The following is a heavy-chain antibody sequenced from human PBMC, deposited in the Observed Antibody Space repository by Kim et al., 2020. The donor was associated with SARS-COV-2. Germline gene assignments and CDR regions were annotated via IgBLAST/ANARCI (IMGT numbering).Heavy chain of an antibody. V-gene: IGHV3-23*03. J-gene: IGHJ4*02. CDR1: GMTFSNYA. Sequence: GGSLRLSCVASGMTFSNYAMSWVRQPPGKGLEWVSLIYSGGSRTSYVDSVRGRFTISRDDSTHTLYLQMNGLRPEDTAIYYCAKDPDVAIAGGSSFDSWGQGVLVTVSS. CDR3: AKDPDVAIAGGSSFDS. D-gene: IGHD6-19*01. CDR2: IYSGGSRT.